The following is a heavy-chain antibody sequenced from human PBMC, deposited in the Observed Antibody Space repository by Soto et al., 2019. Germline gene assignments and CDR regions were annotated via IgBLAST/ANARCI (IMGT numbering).Heavy chain of an antibody. CDR3: ARSGYPYEYYYGMDV. CDR2: IYPGDSDT. D-gene: IGHD5-12*01. Sequence: GESLKISCKGSGYSFTRYWIGWVRQMPGKGLEWMGIIYPGDSDTRYSPSFQGQVTIAAEKSISTAYLQWSSLKASDTALYYCARSGYPYEYYYGMDVCGQGTTVPVYS. J-gene: IGHJ6*02. CDR1: GYSFTRYW. V-gene: IGHV5-51*01.